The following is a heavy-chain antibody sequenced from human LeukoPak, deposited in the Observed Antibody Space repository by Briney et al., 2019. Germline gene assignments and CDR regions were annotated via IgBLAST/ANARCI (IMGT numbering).Heavy chain of an antibody. Sequence: PGGSLRLSCAASGFTFSSYGMHWVRQAPGKGLEWLAVIWYDGSNIYYADSVKGRFAISRDNSKNTLYLLLNSLRADDTAVYYCAKKVPANWGSYFDYWGQGTLVTVSS. CDR2: IWYDGSNI. CDR1: GFTFSSYG. D-gene: IGHD7-27*01. J-gene: IGHJ4*02. V-gene: IGHV3-33*06. CDR3: AKKVPANWGSYFDY.